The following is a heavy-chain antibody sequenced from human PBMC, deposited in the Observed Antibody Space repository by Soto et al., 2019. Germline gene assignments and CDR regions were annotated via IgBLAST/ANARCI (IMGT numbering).Heavy chain of an antibody. CDR3: ARPQDTGYISGFPY. D-gene: IGHD5-18*01. CDR1: GFNFSDYY. CDR2: ISSSGDLI. J-gene: IGHJ4*02. Sequence: QVQLVESGGGLVKPGGSLRLSCVASGFNFSDYYMTWIRQGPGKGLEWISLISSSGDLIYYADTVKGRFTISRDNAKKSLYLQMNSLRVEDTAVYFCARPQDTGYISGFPYWGQGTLVAVSS. V-gene: IGHV3-11*01.